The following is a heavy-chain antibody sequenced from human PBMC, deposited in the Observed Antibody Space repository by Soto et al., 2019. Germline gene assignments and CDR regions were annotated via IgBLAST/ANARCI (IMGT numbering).Heavy chain of an antibody. V-gene: IGHV4-59*08. CDR3: VIHVQGEGCSLPAS. D-gene: IGHD2-15*01. Sequence: PSETLALTCAVEGGSLSKYYWSCIRQPPGKGLEWIGYIFYSGSSTYNPSLKSRVTISVDTSKNQFSLKLSSVTAADTAVYYCVIHVQGEGCSLPASWAQGTLVTVS. J-gene: IGHJ5*02. CDR2: IFYSGSS. CDR1: GGSLSKYY.